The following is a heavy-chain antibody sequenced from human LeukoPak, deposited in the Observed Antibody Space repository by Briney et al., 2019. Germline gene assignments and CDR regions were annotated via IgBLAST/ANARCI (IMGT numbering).Heavy chain of an antibody. Sequence: PSETLSLTCAVSGYSISSGYYWGWIRQPPGKGLEWIGSIYHSGSTYYNPSLKSRVTISVDTSKNQFSLKLSSVTAADTAVYYCARLSEYNSPWFPMLHYWGQGTLVTVSS. D-gene: IGHD1-14*01. J-gene: IGHJ4*02. CDR3: ARLSEYNSPWFPMLHY. CDR1: GYSISSGYY. CDR2: IYHSGST. V-gene: IGHV4-38-2*01.